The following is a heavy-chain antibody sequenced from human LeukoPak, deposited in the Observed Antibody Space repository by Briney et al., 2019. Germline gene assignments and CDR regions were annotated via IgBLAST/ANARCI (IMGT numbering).Heavy chain of an antibody. CDR3: AKGRYCSSTSCYTPNDY. CDR1: GFTFSTFD. CDR2: FRDSGGSI. V-gene: IGHV3-23*01. D-gene: IGHD2-2*02. Sequence: GGSLRLSCAASGFTFSTFDMNWGRQAPGKGLVLVSAFRDSGGSIYYADSGKGRFTIYRDNSKNTLYLQMNSLRAEDTAVYYCAKGRYCSSTSCYTPNDYWGQGTLVTFSS. J-gene: IGHJ4*02.